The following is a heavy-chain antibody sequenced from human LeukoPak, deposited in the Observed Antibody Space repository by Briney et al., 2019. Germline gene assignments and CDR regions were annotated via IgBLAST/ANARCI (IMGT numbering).Heavy chain of an antibody. D-gene: IGHD2-2*01. CDR3: ARAPITSPFYFDY. V-gene: IGHV3-20*04. CDR2: INWSGGST. J-gene: IGHJ4*02. CDR1: GFSFDEHG. Sequence: GGSLRLSCTASGFSFDEHGMSWVRHVPGKGLEWVSGINWSGGSTGYADPLRGRFTISRDNAKNSLYLQMDSLRAEDTALYYCARAPITSPFYFDYWGQGTLVTVSS.